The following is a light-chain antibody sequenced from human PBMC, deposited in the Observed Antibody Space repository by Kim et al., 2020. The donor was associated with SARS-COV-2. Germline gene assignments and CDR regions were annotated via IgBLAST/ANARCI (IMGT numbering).Light chain of an antibody. J-gene: IGLJ2*01. CDR1: SRDVGNYNL. CDR2: EVS. V-gene: IGLV2-23*02. CDR3: CSYAGSSTFVI. Sequence: QSVTLSCTGTSRDVGNYNLVSWYQQRPGKAPNLIIFEVSKRPSGVSNRFSGSKSGDTASLTISGLQAEDESHYFCCSYAGSSTFVIFGGGTKVTVL.